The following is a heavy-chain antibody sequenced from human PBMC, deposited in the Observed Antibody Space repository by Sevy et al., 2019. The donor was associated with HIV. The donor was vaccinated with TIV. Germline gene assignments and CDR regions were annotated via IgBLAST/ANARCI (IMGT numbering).Heavy chain of an antibody. CDR3: SRNPRIAGAGHCDY. J-gene: IGHJ4*02. CDR2: ISAYNGNT. CDR1: GYTFTSYG. Sequence: ASVKVSCKASGYTFTSYGISWVRQAPGQGLEWMGWISAYNGNTNYAQKLQGRVTMTTDTSTSTAYMELRSLRSDDAAVYYRSRNPRIAGAGHCDYWGQGTLVTVSS. D-gene: IGHD6-19*01. V-gene: IGHV1-18*01.